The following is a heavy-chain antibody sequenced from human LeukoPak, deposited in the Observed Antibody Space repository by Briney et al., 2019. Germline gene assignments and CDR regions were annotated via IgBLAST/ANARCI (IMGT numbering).Heavy chain of an antibody. CDR3: ASHAGIQLWSDAFDI. Sequence: SETLSLTCTVPGGSISSYYWSWMRQPPRKGLEWIGYIYYSGSTNYNPSLKSRVTISVDTSKNQFSLKLSSVTAADTAVYYCASHAGIQLWSDAFDIWGQGTMVTVSS. J-gene: IGHJ3*02. D-gene: IGHD5-18*01. CDR2: IYYSGST. CDR1: GGSISSYY. V-gene: IGHV4-59*01.